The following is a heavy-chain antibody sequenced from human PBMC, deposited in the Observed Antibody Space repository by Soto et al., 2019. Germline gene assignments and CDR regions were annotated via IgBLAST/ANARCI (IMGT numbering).Heavy chain of an antibody. D-gene: IGHD7-27*01. CDR1: GFTFDDYA. V-gene: IGHV3-9*01. CDR2: VSWNSGSI. CDR3: AKETQANLGTGGFDY. Sequence: EVQLVESGGGLTQPGRSPRLSCAASGFTFDDYAMHWVRQAPGKGLEWVSGVSWNSGSIGYADSVKGRFTISRDNAKNSLYLQINSLRTEDTALYYCAKETQANLGTGGFDYWGQGTLVTVSS. J-gene: IGHJ4*02.